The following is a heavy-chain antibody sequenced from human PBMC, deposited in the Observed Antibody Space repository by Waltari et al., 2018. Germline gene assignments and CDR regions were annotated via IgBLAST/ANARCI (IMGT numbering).Heavy chain of an antibody. Sequence: VQSGAEVMKPGASVKVSCKVSRNVITEHFIHWLRQVPGQGLEWMGWVNPRGGATNFAQGYRGRISVTWDTSLSTSYLGLSGLRSDDTAIYYCAREYCGGECRLFDFWGQGTLVTVSS. CDR1: RNVITEHF. CDR3: AREYCGGECRLFDF. J-gene: IGHJ4*02. CDR2: VNPRGGAT. V-gene: IGHV1-2*02. D-gene: IGHD2-21*01.